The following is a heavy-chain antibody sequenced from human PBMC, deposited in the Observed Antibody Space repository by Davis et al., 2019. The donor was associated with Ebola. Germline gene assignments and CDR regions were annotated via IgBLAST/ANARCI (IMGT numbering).Heavy chain of an antibody. J-gene: IGHJ4*02. D-gene: IGHD3-10*01. CDR2: ISYDGSNK. Sequence: PGGSLRLSCAASGFTFSSYAMHWVRQAPGKGLEWVAVISYDGSNKYYADSVKGRFTISRDNSKNTLYLQMNSLRAEDTAVYYCASSAGRFDYWGQGTLVTVSS. CDR3: ASSAGRFDY. V-gene: IGHV3-30*04. CDR1: GFTFSSYA.